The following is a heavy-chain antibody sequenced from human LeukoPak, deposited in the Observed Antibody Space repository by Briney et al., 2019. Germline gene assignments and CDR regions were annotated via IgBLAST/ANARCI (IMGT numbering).Heavy chain of an antibody. D-gene: IGHD3-10*01. CDR1: GYTLPEIS. J-gene: IGHJ4*02. CDR3: AASRGYFDY. Sequence: ASVEVSCKVSGYTLPEISIHWVRQAPGKGLEWMGGFDPENGETVSARRFQGRLTMTEDTSSDTAYMELSSLTSEDTAVYYCAASRGYFDYWGQGTLVTVSS. V-gene: IGHV1-24*01. CDR2: FDPENGET.